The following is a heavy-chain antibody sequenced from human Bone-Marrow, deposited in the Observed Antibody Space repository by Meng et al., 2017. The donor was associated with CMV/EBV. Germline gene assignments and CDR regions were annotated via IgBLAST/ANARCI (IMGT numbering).Heavy chain of an antibody. Sequence: SETLSLTCTVSGGSISSSSYYWGWIRQPPGKGLEWIGSIYYSGSTYYNPSLKSRVTISVDTSKNQFSLKLSSVTAADTAVDYCMTPDAVAGMRAYWGQGTLVTVSS. CDR2: IYYSGST. J-gene: IGHJ1*01. CDR3: MTPDAVAGMRAY. D-gene: IGHD6-19*01. CDR1: GGSISSSSYY. V-gene: IGHV4-39*01.